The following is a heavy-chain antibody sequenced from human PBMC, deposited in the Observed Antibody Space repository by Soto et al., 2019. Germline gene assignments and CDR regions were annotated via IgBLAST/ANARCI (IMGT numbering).Heavy chain of an antibody. CDR3: ARWSYLDY. J-gene: IGHJ4*02. Sequence: GGSLRLSCAASGFSFGSYALSWVRQAPGKGLEWVSTISGSGGKTFYADSVKGRFSISRDTSQSTLYLQMNSLRADDTAMYYCARWSYLDYWGQGTRVTVSS. V-gene: IGHV3-23*01. CDR2: ISGSGGKT. CDR1: GFSFGSYA. D-gene: IGHD3-3*01.